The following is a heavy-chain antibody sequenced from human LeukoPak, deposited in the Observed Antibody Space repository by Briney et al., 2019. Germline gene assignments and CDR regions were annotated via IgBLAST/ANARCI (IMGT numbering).Heavy chain of an antibody. J-gene: IGHJ4*02. CDR3: ARVSSGSYYDYYFDY. V-gene: IGHV4-59*01. CDR2: IYYSGST. CDR1: GGSISSYY. Sequence: SETLSLTCTVSGGSISSYYWSWIRQPPGKGLEWIGYIYYSGSTNYNPSLKSRVTISVDTSKNQFSLKLSSVTAADTAVYYCARVSSGSYYDYYFDYWGQGTLVTVSS. D-gene: IGHD1-26*01.